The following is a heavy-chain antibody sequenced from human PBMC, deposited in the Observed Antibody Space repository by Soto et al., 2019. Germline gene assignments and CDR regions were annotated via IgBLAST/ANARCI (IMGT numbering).Heavy chain of an antibody. CDR2: IRNKANSYTT. D-gene: IGHD2-15*01. CDR3: ARGYCSGGRCFSGSD. J-gene: IGHJ4*02. CDR1: GFNFSDHY. Sequence: PGGSLRLSRAASGFNFSDHYMDWVRQAPGKGLEWVARIRNKANSYTTHYAASVKGRFTISRDDSKNSLFLQMNSLQTEDTAVYYCARGYCSGGRCFSGSDWGQGTLVTVSS. V-gene: IGHV3-72*01.